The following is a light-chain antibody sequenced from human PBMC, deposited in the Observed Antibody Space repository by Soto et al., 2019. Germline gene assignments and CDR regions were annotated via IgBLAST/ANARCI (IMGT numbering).Light chain of an antibody. CDR3: QQYNNWPPAT. CDR1: QTITNT. CDR2: DAS. V-gene: IGKV3-15*01. Sequence: EIVMTQAPATLSVSPGERATLSCRASQTITNTLAWYQQKPGQAPRLLIYDASTRATGVPARFSGSGSGTEFTLTNSSMQSEDFALYYCQQYNNWPPATFGQGTKVEIK. J-gene: IGKJ1*01.